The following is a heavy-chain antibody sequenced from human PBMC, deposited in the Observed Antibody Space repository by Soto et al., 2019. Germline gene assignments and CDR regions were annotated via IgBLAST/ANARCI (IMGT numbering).Heavy chain of an antibody. CDR1: GGSRSRYH. J-gene: IGHJ4*02. CDR3: ARSSGYDSYFFDY. Sequence: PSETLSLTCIVSGGSRSRYHWSWIRQSPGKGLEWIGYIYYSGSTNYNPSLQSRVTISVDTSKSQFSLKLASVTAADTAVYFCARSSGYDSYFFDYWGQGTLVTVSS. CDR2: IYYSGST. D-gene: IGHD5-12*01. V-gene: IGHV4-59*01.